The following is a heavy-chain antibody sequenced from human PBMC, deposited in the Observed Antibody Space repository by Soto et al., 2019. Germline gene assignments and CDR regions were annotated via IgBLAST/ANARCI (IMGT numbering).Heavy chain of an antibody. CDR1: GGTFSSYA. J-gene: IGHJ4*02. D-gene: IGHD5-18*01. CDR3: ARVPLGNSYGSTQFDY. CDR2: IIPIFGTA. Sequence: ASVKVSCKASGGTFSSYAISWVRQAPGQGLEWMGGIIPIFGTANYAQKFQGRVTITADESTRTAYMELSSLRSEDTAVYYCARVPLGNSYGSTQFDYWGQGTLVTVSS. V-gene: IGHV1-69*13.